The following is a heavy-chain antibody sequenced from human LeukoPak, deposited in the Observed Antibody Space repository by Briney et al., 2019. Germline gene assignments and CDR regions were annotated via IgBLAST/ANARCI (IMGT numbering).Heavy chain of an antibody. CDR2: INSDGINT. V-gene: IGHV3-74*01. CDR1: GFTFSNYW. Sequence: GGSLRLSCAASGFTFSNYWMHWVRQAPGKGLVWVSRINSDGINTSYADSVKGRFTISRDNAKNTLNLQMNSLRAEDTAVYYCARDLGEYYDTSDNWFDPWGQGTLVTVSS. CDR3: ARDLGEYYDTSDNWFDP. D-gene: IGHD3-22*01. J-gene: IGHJ5*02.